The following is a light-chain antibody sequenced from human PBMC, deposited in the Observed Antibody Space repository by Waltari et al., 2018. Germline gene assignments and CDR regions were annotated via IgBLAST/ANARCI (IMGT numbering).Light chain of an antibody. CDR3: QQYYDTPYT. Sequence: DIVMTQSPDSLAVSLGERATINCKSSQSVLYSSNNKNYLAWYQQKPVQPPKLLISWASTRESGAPDRFSGSGSGTDFTLTISSLQAEDVAVYYCQQYYDTPYTFGQGTKLEIK. CDR1: QSVLYSSNNKNY. J-gene: IGKJ2*01. CDR2: WAS. V-gene: IGKV4-1*01.